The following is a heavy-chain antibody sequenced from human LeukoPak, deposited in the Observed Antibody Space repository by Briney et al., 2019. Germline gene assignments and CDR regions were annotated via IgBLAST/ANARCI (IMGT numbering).Heavy chain of an antibody. CDR1: GFTFSSYA. CDR3: ANYRLLTVTYDRGVFDY. D-gene: IGHD3-10*02. V-gene: IGHV3-23*01. Sequence: PGGSLRLSCAASGFTFSSYAMSWVRQAPGKGLEWVSAISGSGTHYADSVKGRFTISRDNSKNTLYLQMNSLRAEDTAVYYCANYRLLTVTYDRGVFDYWGQGTLVTVSS. CDR2: ISGSGT. J-gene: IGHJ4*02.